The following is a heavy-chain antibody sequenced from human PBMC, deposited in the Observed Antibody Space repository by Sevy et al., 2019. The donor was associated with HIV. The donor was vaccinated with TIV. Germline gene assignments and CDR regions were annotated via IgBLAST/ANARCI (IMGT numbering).Heavy chain of an antibody. CDR3: ARLFSCGGDCYYLDY. CDR2: MSHDGNYK. D-gene: IGHD2-21*02. V-gene: IGHV3-30*04. J-gene: IGHJ4*02. Sequence: GGSLRLSCAASGFTFSDYDMHWVRQAPGKGLEWVAVMSHDGNYKNHADSVKVRFTISRDNFKNTLYPQMNSLRVGDTAVYFCARLFSCGGDCYYLDYWGQGAPVTVSS. CDR1: GFTFSDYD.